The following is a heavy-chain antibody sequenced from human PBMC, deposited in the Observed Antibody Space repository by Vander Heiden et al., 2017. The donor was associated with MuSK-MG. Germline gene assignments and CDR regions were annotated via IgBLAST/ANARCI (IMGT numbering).Heavy chain of an antibody. Sequence: QVQLVQSGAEVKKPGASVKVSCKASGYTFTSYYMHWVRQAPGQGLEWMGIINPSGGSTSYAQKFQGRVTMTRDTSTSTVYMELSSLRSEDTAVYYCARPTSIYGSGTAYDAFDIWGQGTMVTVSS. D-gene: IGHD3-10*01. V-gene: IGHV1-46*01. CDR1: GYTFTSYY. J-gene: IGHJ3*02. CDR2: INPSGGST. CDR3: ARPTSIYGSGTAYDAFDI.